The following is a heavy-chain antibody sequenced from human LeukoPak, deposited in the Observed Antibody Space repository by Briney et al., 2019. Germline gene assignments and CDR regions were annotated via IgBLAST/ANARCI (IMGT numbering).Heavy chain of an antibody. V-gene: IGHV3-74*01. J-gene: IGHJ5*02. Sequence: GGSLRLSCAASGFTFSSYWMHWVRQAPGEGLVWVSRINSDGSSTSYADSVKGRFTISRDNAKNTLYLQMNSLRAEDTAVYYCARDQSAGSSRWSRHWFDPWGQGTLVTVSS. CDR1: GFTFSSYW. CDR2: INSDGSST. CDR3: ARDQSAGSSRWSRHWFDP. D-gene: IGHD6-13*01.